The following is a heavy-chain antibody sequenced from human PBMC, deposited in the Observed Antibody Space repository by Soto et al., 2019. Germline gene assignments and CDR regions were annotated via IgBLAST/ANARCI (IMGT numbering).Heavy chain of an antibody. Sequence: QVQLHESGPGLVRPSQTLSLTCNVSGGSISTADYYWSWIRQPPGKGLEWIGYIYYRGSTYYNPSLESRVAISIDTSKNQFSLNLTSVTAADTAVYFCVIDYDSGGYIGYWGQGTLVTVSS. V-gene: IGHV4-30-4*01. J-gene: IGHJ4*02. CDR2: IYYRGST. CDR1: GGSISTADYY. CDR3: VIDYDSGGYIGY. D-gene: IGHD3-22*01.